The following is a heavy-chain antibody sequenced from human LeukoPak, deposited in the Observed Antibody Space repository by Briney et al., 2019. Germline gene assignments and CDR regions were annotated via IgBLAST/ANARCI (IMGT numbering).Heavy chain of an antibody. CDR2: ISGGGGST. J-gene: IGHJ4*02. D-gene: IGHD4-17*01. Sequence: PGGSLRLSCAASGFTFSSYAMSWVRQAPGKGLEWVSAISGGGGSTYYADSVKGRFTISRDNSKNTLYLQMNGLRAEDTAVYYCAKTPGGTVTTFFDYWGQGTLVTVSS. CDR3: AKTPGGTVTTFFDY. CDR1: GFTFSSYA. V-gene: IGHV3-23*01.